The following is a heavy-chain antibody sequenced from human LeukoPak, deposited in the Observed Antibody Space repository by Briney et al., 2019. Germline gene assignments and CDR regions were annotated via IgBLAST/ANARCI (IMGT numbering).Heavy chain of an antibody. D-gene: IGHD3-10*01. V-gene: IGHV4-59*12. Sequence: SETLSLTCTVSGGSISSYYWSWIRQAPGKGLEWIGNIYYSGSTNYNPSLKSRVTISVDTSKNQFSLKLSSVTAADTAVYYCARGDYLTMVRGVIRKIGAFDIWGQGTMVTVSS. CDR1: GGSISSYY. J-gene: IGHJ3*02. CDR2: IYYSGST. CDR3: ARGDYLTMVRGVIRKIGAFDI.